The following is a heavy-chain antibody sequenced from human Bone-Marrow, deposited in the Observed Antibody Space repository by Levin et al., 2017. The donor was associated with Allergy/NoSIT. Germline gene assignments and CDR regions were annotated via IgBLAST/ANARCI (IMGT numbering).Heavy chain of an antibody. CDR1: GGSISSGGYY. CDR2: IYHSGST. J-gene: IGHJ5*02. CDR3: ARVAGHCSSTSCYWGRFDP. D-gene: IGHD2-2*01. V-gene: IGHV4-31*03. Sequence: SETLSLTCNVSGGSISSGGYYWSWIRQHPGKGLEWIGYIYHSGSTYYNPSLKSRVTISVDMSKNQFSLKLSSVTAADTAVYYCARVAGHCSSTSCYWGRFDPWGQGTLVTVSS.